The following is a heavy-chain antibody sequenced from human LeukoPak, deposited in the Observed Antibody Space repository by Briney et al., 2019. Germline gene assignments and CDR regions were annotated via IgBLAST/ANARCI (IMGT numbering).Heavy chain of an antibody. V-gene: IGHV3-30-3*01. CDR1: GFTFSSYA. J-gene: IGHJ4*02. CDR3: ARGTQFRGVIVPNDY. D-gene: IGHD3-16*02. CDR2: ISYDGSNK. Sequence: PGGSLRLSCAASGFTFSSYAMHWVRQAPGKGLEWVAVISYDGSNKYYADSVKGRFTISRDNSKNTLYLQMNSLRAEDTAVYYCARGTQFRGVIVPNDYWGQGTLVTVSS.